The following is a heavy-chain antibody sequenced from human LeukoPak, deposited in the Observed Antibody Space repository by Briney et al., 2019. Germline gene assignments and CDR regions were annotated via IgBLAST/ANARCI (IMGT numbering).Heavy chain of an antibody. V-gene: IGHV3-33*01. D-gene: IGHD3-9*01. CDR1: GFTFSDYG. CDR2: IWDDGNTK. Sequence: GXSLRLSCEASGFTFSDYGMHWVRQAPGKGLEWVAVIWDDGNTKFYADSVRGRFTISRDKSKNTLFLQMNSLRAEDTAIYYCASVSHDWNFDYWGQGTLVTVXS. J-gene: IGHJ4*02. CDR3: ASVSHDWNFDY.